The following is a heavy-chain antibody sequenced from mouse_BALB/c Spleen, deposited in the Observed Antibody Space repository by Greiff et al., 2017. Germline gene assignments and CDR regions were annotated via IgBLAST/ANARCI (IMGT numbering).Heavy chain of an antibody. J-gene: IGHJ4*01. CDR3: ARGYGNYPVLDY. Sequence: QVQLQQSGAELMKPGASVKISCKATGYTFSSYWIEWVKQRPGHGLEWIGEILPGSGSTNYNEKFKGKATFTADTSSNTAYMQLSSLTSEDSAVYHCARGYGNYPVLDYWGQGTSVTVSS. CDR2: ILPGSGST. V-gene: IGHV1-9*01. CDR1: GYTFSSYW. D-gene: IGHD2-10*02.